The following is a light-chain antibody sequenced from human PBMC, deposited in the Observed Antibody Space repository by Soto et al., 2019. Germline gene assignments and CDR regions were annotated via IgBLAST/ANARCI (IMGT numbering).Light chain of an antibody. CDR3: MQTLQTPLT. CDR1: QSLLHSGGHNF. J-gene: IGKJ4*01. Sequence: DIVMTQSPVSLTVTPGEPASISCRASQSLLHSGGHNFLDWYLQKPGQSPQVLIYLGSNRASGDADRFSGSGSGADFTQEISRVEAEDVGVYYCMQTLQTPLTFGGGTKVEIK. V-gene: IGKV2-28*01. CDR2: LGS.